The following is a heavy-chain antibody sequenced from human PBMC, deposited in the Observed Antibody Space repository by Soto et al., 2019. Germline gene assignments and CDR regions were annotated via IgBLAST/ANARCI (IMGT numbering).Heavy chain of an antibody. CDR2: IYTGGST. CDR3: ARHHLHYGPLAY. Sequence: GGSLRLSCAASGFTVSSNYMSWVRQAPGKGLEWVSVIYTGGSTYYAGSVKGRFTISRDNSKNTLYLQMNSLRAEDTAVYYCARHHLHYGPLAYWGQGTLVTVSS. V-gene: IGHV3-66*04. J-gene: IGHJ4*02. CDR1: GFTVSSNY. D-gene: IGHD4-17*01.